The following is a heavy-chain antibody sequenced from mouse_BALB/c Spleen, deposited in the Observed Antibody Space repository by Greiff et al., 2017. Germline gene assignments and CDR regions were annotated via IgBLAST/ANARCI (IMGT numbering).Heavy chain of an antibody. D-gene: IGHD1-1*01. Sequence: VQLQESGAELAKPGASVKMSCKASGYTFTSYWMHWVKQRPGQGLEWIGYINPSTGYTEYNQKFKDKATLTADKSSSTAYMQLSSLTSEDSAVYYCARSVYYGSSYAMDYWGQGTSVTVSS. CDR3: ARSVYYGSSYAMDY. V-gene: IGHV1-7*01. J-gene: IGHJ4*01. CDR2: INPSTGYT. CDR1: GYTFTSYW.